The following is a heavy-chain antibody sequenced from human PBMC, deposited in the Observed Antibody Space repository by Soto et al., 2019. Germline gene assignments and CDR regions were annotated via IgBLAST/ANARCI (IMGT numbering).Heavy chain of an antibody. CDR3: ARDYSSRWCLDY. D-gene: IGHD6-13*01. Sequence: QVQLVESGGGVVQPGRSLRLSCAGSGFFFGREAMHWVRQSPGKGLEWVAAISYDESNKSYADSVRGRFTISRDNSKNTLYLPIISLRAEDTAVYYCARDYSSRWCLDYWGQGTLVTVSS. J-gene: IGHJ4*02. V-gene: IGHV3-30-3*01. CDR2: ISYDESNK. CDR1: GFFFGREA.